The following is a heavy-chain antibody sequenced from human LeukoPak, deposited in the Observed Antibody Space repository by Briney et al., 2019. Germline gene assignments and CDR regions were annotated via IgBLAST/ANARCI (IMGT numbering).Heavy chain of an antibody. D-gene: IGHD6-19*01. V-gene: IGHV4-38-2*01. CDR2: IYYSGNT. CDR1: GFTFSNAW. J-gene: IGHJ4*02. CDR3: ARGLDRNQWLVVGDYFDY. Sequence: GSLRLSCAASGFTFSNAWMSWVRQAPGKGLEWIGSIYYSGNTYYNPSLKSRVTISVDTSKNQFSLKLSSVTAADTAVYYCARGLDRNQWLVVGDYFDYWGQGTLVTVSS.